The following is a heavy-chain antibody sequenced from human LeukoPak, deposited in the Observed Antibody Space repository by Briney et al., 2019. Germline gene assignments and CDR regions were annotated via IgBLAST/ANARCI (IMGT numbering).Heavy chain of an antibody. CDR1: GYTFTSYG. CDR2: ISAYNGNT. D-gene: IGHD3-3*01. V-gene: IGHV1-18*01. Sequence: ASVKVSCKASGYTFTSYGISLVRQAPGQGLEWMGRISAYNGNTNYAQKLQGRVTMTTDTSTSTAYMELSSLRSEDTAVYYCARAYTYYDFWSGYFLTPFDYWGQGTLVTVSS. J-gene: IGHJ4*02. CDR3: ARAYTYYDFWSGYFLTPFDY.